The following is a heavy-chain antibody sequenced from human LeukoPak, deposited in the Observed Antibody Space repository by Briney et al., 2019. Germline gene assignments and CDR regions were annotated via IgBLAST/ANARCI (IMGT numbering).Heavy chain of an antibody. CDR1: GFTFSSYW. Sequence: GGSLRLSCAGSGFTFSSYWMHWVRQAPGKGLVWVSGINWSGGSTGYADSVKGRFTISRDNAKNSLYLQMTSLRAEDTALFYCARVGTSYGAFDMWGQGTMVTVSS. D-gene: IGHD1-26*01. CDR3: ARVGTSYGAFDM. J-gene: IGHJ3*02. CDR2: INWSGGST. V-gene: IGHV3-20*04.